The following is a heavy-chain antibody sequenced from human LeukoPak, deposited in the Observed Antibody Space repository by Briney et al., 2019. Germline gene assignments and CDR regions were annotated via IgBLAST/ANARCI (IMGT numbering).Heavy chain of an antibody. CDR3: AREVSTAGPYYYYYYYMDV. CDR2: ISAYNGNT. D-gene: IGHD6-13*01. CDR1: GYTFISYG. V-gene: IGHV1-18*01. J-gene: IGHJ6*03. Sequence: GASVKVSCKACGYTFISYGISWLRPAPGQGREWMGWISAYNGNTNYPQKLQGRVTMTTDTSTSTAYMEVRSLRSHDTAVYYCAREVSTAGPYYYYYYYMDVWGKGTTVTVSS.